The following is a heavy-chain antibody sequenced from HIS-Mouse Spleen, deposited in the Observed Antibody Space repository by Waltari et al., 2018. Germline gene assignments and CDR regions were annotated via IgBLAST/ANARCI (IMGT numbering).Heavy chain of an antibody. CDR3: AREIPYSSSWYDWYFDL. CDR1: GGSISSSSYY. Sequence: LQLQESGPGLVTPSETLSLTCTVPGGSISSSSYYLGWIRQPPGKGLEWIGSIYYSGSTYYNPSLKSRVTISVDTSKNQFSLKLSSVTAADTAVYYCAREIPYSSSWYDWYFDLWGRGTLVTVSS. CDR2: IYYSGST. V-gene: IGHV4-39*07. D-gene: IGHD6-13*01. J-gene: IGHJ2*01.